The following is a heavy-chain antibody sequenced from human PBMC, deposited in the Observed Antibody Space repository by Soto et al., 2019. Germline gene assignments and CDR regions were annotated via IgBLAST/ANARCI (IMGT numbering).Heavy chain of an antibody. CDR1: GFTFRRYA. D-gene: IGHD5-12*01. Sequence: GSLRLSCTASGFTFRRYAMSWVRQAPGKGLEWVSTISDSGSTYYAESVKGRLTISRDNSKHTLYLQMNSLRAEDTAVYYCARSAGYGGKEYYFDYWGQGALVTVSS. V-gene: IGHV3-23*01. CDR3: ARSAGYGGKEYYFDY. J-gene: IGHJ4*02. CDR2: ISDSGST.